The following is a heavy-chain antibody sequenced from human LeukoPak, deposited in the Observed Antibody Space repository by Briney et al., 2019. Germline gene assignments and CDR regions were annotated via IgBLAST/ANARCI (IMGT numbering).Heavy chain of an antibody. V-gene: IGHV4-39*07. CDR2: IYYSGST. Sequence: KPSETLSLTCTVSGGSISSSSYYWGWIRQPPGKGLEWIGSIYYSGSTYYNPSLKSRVTISVDTSKNQFSLKLSSVTAADTAVYYCARGPDQLHYQKYYYDSSGSGYFDLWGRGTLVTVSS. D-gene: IGHD3-22*01. J-gene: IGHJ2*01. CDR1: GGSISSSSYY. CDR3: ARGPDQLHYQKYYYDSSGSGYFDL.